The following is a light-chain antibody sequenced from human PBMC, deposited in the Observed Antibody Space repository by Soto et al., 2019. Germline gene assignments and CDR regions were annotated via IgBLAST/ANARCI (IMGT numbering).Light chain of an antibody. CDR2: KAS. CDR3: QQYNNYSET. V-gene: IGKV1-5*03. J-gene: IGKJ1*01. Sequence: DIQMTQSPSTLSASVGDRVTITCRASQSVSDWLAWYQHKPGKTPKLLIYKASTLESGVPSRFSGFGSGTEFTLAISSLQPDDFATYYCQQYNNYSETFGQGTKVEIK. CDR1: QSVSDW.